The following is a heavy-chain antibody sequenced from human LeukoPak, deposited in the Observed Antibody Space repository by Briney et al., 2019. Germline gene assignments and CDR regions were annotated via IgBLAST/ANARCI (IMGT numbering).Heavy chain of an antibody. CDR3: ASTGIATRGTDY. CDR1: GVSISSSNW. J-gene: IGHJ4*02. D-gene: IGHD6-6*01. V-gene: IGHV4-4*02. CDR2: IYHSGST. Sequence: PSETLSLTCAVSGVSISSSNWWSWVRQPPGKGLEWIGEIYHSGSTNYNPSLKSRVTISVDKSKNQFSLKLSSVTAADTAVYYCASTGIATRGTDYWGQGTLVTVSS.